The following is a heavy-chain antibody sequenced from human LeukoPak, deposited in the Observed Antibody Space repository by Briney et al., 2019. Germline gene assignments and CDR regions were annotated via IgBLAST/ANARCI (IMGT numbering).Heavy chain of an antibody. J-gene: IGHJ4*02. CDR1: GFTVSSNY. D-gene: IGHD4/OR15-4a*01. CDR2: IYSGGST. V-gene: IGHV3-53*01. Sequence: GGSLRLSCAASGFTVSSNYMSWVRQAPGKGLEWVSVIYSGGSTYYADSVKGRFTISRDNSKSTLYLQMNSLRAEDTAVYYCAKAEYGDYGVFDLWGQGTLVTVSS. CDR3: AKAEYGDYGVFDL.